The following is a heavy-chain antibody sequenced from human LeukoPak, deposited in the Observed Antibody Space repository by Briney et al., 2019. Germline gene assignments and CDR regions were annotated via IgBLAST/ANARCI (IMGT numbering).Heavy chain of an antibody. J-gene: IGHJ4*02. D-gene: IGHD6-19*01. CDR2: TYYRSKWYN. CDR1: GDSVSSNNGA. V-gene: IGHV6-1*01. Sequence: SQTLSLTCAISGDSVSSNNGAWNWIRQSPSRGLGWLGRTYYRSKWYNDYAVPMKGRISINPDTSKNQFSLQVNSVTPEDTAIYYCARDLGTSGWYTFDYWGQGTLVTVSS. CDR3: ARDLGTSGWYTFDY.